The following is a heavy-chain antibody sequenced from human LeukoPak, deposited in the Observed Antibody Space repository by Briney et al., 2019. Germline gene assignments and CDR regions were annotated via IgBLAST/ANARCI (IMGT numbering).Heavy chain of an antibody. CDR3: ARLYTSGCFDY. V-gene: IGHV3-7*01. J-gene: IGHJ4*02. CDR1: GFTFSSYW. D-gene: IGHD6-19*01. Sequence: GGSLRLSCAAPGFTFSSYWMSWVRQAPGKGLEWVANIKQDGSEKYYVDSVKGRLSISRDNAKNSLFLQMNSLRGEDTAVYYCARLYTSGCFDYWGQGTLVTVSS. CDR2: IKQDGSEK.